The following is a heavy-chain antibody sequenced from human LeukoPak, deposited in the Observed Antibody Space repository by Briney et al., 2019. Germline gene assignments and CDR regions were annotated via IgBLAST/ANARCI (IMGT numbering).Heavy chain of an antibody. CDR3: ARGKDIVLMVPDYFDY. Sequence: ASETLSLTCTVSGGSISSYYWSWIRQPPGKGLEWIGYIYYSGSTNYNPSLKSRVTISVDTSKNQFSLKLSSVTAADTAVYYCARGKDIVLMVPDYFDYWGQGTLVTVSS. CDR1: GGSISSYY. V-gene: IGHV4-59*01. D-gene: IGHD2-8*01. J-gene: IGHJ4*02. CDR2: IYYSGST.